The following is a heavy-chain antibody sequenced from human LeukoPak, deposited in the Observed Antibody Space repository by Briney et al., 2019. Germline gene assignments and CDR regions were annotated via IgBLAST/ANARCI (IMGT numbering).Heavy chain of an antibody. V-gene: IGHV3-53*01. Sequence: PGGSLRLSCAASGFTVSSNYMSWVRQAPGKGLEWVSVIYSGGSTYYADSVKGRFTISRDNSKNTLYLQMNSLRAEDTAVYYCAKSLVLLWFGELHWFDPWGQGTLVTVSS. CDR1: GFTVSSNY. J-gene: IGHJ5*02. D-gene: IGHD3-10*01. CDR2: IYSGGST. CDR3: AKSLVLLWFGELHWFDP.